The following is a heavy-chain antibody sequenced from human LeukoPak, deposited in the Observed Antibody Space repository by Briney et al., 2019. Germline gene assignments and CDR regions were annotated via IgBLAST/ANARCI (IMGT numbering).Heavy chain of an antibody. CDR3: ARGPRGVLMSYYYYGMDV. CDR1: GGSFSGYY. J-gene: IGHJ6*02. V-gene: IGHV4-34*01. CDR2: INHSGST. D-gene: IGHD2-8*01. Sequence: SETLSLTCAVYGGSFSGYYWSWIRQPPGKGLEWIGEINHSGSTNYNPSLKSRVTISVDTSKNQFSLKLSSVTAADTAEYYCARGPRGVLMSYYYYGMDVWGQGTTVTVSS.